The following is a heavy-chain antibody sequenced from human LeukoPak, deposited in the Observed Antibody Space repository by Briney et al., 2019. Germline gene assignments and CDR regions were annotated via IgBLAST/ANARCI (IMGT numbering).Heavy chain of an antibody. CDR2: INWNGGST. V-gene: IGHV3-20*04. CDR1: GFTFDDYD. CDR3: ARDSDTTMVTPSFGFDY. D-gene: IGHD5-18*01. Sequence: RPGGSLRLSCAASGFTFDDYDMSWVRQAPGKGLEWVSGINWNGGSTGYADSVKGRFTISRDNARNSLYLQMNSLRAEDTALYYCARDSDTTMVTPSFGFDYWGPGSLVTVSS. J-gene: IGHJ4*02.